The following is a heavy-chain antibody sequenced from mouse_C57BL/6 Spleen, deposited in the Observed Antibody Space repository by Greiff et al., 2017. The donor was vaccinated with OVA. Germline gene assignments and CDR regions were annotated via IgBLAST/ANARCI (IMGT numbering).Heavy chain of an antibody. CDR1: GYTFTDHT. CDR2: IYPRDGST. J-gene: IGHJ1*03. D-gene: IGHD1-1*01. CDR3: AFYYYGSSYPYWYFDV. V-gene: IGHV1-78*01. Sequence: SDAELVKPGASVKISCKVSGYTFTDHTIHWMKQRPEQGLEWIGYIYPRDGSTKYNEKFKGKATLTADKSSSTAYMQLNSLTSEDSAVYFCAFYYYGSSYPYWYFDVWGTGTTVTVSS.